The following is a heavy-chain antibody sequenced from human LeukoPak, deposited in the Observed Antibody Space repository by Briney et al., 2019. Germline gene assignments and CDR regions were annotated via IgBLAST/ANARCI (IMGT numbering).Heavy chain of an antibody. CDR3: ACTRLFNHYYDSSGYYLGDDY. CDR2: ISYSGST. CDR1: GGSISSYF. Sequence: SETLSLTCTVSGGSISSYFWSWIRQPPGKGLEWVGYISYSGSTNYNPSLKSRVTISVDTSKNQFSLKLSSVTAADTAVYYCACTRLFNHYYDSSGYYLGDDYWGQGTLVTVSS. J-gene: IGHJ4*02. V-gene: IGHV4-59*01. D-gene: IGHD3-22*01.